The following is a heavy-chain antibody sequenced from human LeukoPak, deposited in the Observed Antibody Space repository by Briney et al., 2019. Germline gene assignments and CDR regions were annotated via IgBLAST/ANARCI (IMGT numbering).Heavy chain of an antibody. CDR2: ISAYNGNT. Sequence: GTSVKVSCKASGYTFTSYGISWVRQAPGQGLEWMGWISAYNGNTNYEQKLQGRVTMTTDTSTSTAYMKLRSLRSDDTAVYYCARVGTYPHAFDIWGQGTMVTVSS. D-gene: IGHD1-1*01. CDR3: ARVGTYPHAFDI. V-gene: IGHV1-18*01. J-gene: IGHJ3*02. CDR1: GYTFTSYG.